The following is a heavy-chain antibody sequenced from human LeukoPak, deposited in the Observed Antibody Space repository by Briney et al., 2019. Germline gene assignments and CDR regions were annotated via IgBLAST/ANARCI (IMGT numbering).Heavy chain of an antibody. CDR2: INHSGST. V-gene: IGHV4-34*01. CDR1: GGSFSGYY. J-gene: IGHJ3*02. Sequence: SETLSLTCAVYGGSFSGYYWSWIRQPPGKGLEWIGEINHSGSTNYNPSLKSRVTISVDTSKNQFSLKLSSVTAADTAVYYCARLSQLVAFDIWGQRDNGHRLF. CDR3: ARLSQLVAFDI. D-gene: IGHD6-6*01.